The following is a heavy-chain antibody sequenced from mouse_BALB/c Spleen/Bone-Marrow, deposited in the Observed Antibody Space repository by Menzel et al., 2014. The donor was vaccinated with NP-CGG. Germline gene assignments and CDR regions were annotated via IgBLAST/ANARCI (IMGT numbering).Heavy chain of an antibody. CDR2: INPSNGGT. CDR3: TIYYGNYFAY. D-gene: IGHD2-1*01. V-gene: IGHV1S81*02. J-gene: IGHJ3*01. CDR1: GYTFTSYY. Sequence: QVQLQQSGAELVKPGASVKLPCKASGYTFTSYYMYWVKQRPGQGLEWIGEINPSNGGTNFNEKFKSKATLTVDKSSSTAYMQLSSLTSEDSAVYYCTIYYGNYFAYWGQGTLVTVSA.